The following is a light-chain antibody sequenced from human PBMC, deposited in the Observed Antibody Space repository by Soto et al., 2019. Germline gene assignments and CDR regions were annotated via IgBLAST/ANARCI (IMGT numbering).Light chain of an antibody. J-gene: IGLJ1*01. V-gene: IGLV2-18*02. CDR1: NSAVGGYNR. Sequence: QSALTQPPPVSRSPGQSVTISLPGTNSAVGGYNRVSWYQQPPGKAPKLLIYDVSNRPSGGSTRFSGSKSGNTASLTISGLQAEDEADYYCTSYATGSAYVFGPGTKVTVL. CDR3: TSYATGSAYV. CDR2: DVS.